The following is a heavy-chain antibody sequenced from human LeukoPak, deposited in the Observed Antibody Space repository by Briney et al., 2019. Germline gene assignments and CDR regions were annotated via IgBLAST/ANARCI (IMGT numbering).Heavy chain of an antibody. CDR1: GYTFTGYY. CDR3: ARDHGAMIVVVGAFDI. CDR2: INPNSGGT. J-gene: IGHJ3*02. V-gene: IGHV1-2*02. Sequence: ASVKVSCKTSGYTFTGYYMHWVRQAPGQGLEWMGWINPNSGGTNYAQKFQGRVTMTRDTSISTAYMELSRLRSDDTAVYYCARDHGAMIVVVGAFDIWGQGTMVTVSS. D-gene: IGHD3-22*01.